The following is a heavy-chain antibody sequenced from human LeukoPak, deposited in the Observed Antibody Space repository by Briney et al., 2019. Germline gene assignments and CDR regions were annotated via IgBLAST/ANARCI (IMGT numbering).Heavy chain of an antibody. V-gene: IGHV3-30*18. J-gene: IGHJ3*02. CDR3: AKDRERWLQLVWRAFDI. CDR2: ISYDGSNK. D-gene: IGHD5-24*01. CDR1: GFTFSSYG. Sequence: PGRSLRLSCAASGFTFSSYGMHWVRQAPGKGLEWVAVISYDGSNKYYADSVKGRFTTSRDNSKNTLYLQMNSLRAEDTAVYYCAKDRERWLQLVWRAFDIWGQGTMVTVSS.